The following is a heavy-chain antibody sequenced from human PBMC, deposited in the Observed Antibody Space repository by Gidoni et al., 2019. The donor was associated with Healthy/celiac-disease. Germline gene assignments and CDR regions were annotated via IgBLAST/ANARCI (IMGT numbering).Heavy chain of an antibody. CDR1: GVSISSSNYY. V-gene: IGHV4-39*01. J-gene: IGHJ4*02. CDR3: ARWHDSSGYGGFDS. D-gene: IGHD3-22*01. CDR2: IYYSGST. Sequence: QLQLQESGPGLVTPSGTLSLPCTVSGVSISSSNYYWGWIRQPPGKGLEWIGNIYYSGSTYYNPSLKSRVTISIDTSKNQFSLKLSSVTAADTAVYYCARWHDSSGYGGFDSWGQGTLVTVSS.